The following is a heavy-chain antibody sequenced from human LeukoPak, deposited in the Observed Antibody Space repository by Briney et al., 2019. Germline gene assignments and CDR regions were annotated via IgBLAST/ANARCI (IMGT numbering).Heavy chain of an antibody. CDR3: ARHTSDGDFAFDL. V-gene: IGHV4-39*01. D-gene: IGHD4-17*01. CDR1: GGTITNIKYY. J-gene: IGHJ3*01. Sequence: SETLSLSCTASGGTITNIKYYWAWIPPPPGKGLEWIGTIYYSGSTHDNPSLKSRVTISVDTSKTQFSLKLSSVTAADTAVYFCARHTSDGDFAFDLWGQGTIVTVSS. CDR2: IYYSGST.